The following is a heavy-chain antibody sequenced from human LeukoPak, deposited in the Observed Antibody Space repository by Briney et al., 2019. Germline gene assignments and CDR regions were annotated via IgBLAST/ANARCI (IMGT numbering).Heavy chain of an antibody. J-gene: IGHJ6*02. CDR3: ARGSGDYRDTNYYGMDV. Sequence: GGSLRLSCASSGFIFSDYYMDWVRQAPGKGLEWVGRSRGRGHSFTTEYAASVKGRFTISRDNSQSALFPQMNSLQTEDTAVYYCARGSGDYRDTNYYGMDVWGLGTTVSVSS. V-gene: IGHV3-72*01. CDR2: SRGRGHSFTT. D-gene: IGHD3-3*01. CDR1: GFIFSDYY.